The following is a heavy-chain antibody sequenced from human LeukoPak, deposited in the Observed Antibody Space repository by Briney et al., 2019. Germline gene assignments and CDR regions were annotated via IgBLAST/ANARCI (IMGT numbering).Heavy chain of an antibody. CDR3: ARGSGYDYVWGSYRSYYFDY. Sequence: SGGSLRLSCAASGFAFSSYGMHWVRQAPGKGLEWVAFIRYDGSNIYYADSVKGRFTISRDNSKNTLSLQMNSLRAEDTAVYYCARGSGYDYVWGSYRSYYFDYWGQGTLVTVSS. D-gene: IGHD3-16*02. CDR2: IRYDGSNI. J-gene: IGHJ4*02. CDR1: GFAFSSYG. V-gene: IGHV3-30*02.